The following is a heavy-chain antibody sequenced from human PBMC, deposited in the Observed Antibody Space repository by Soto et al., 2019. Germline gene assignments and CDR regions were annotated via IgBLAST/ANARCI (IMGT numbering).Heavy chain of an antibody. D-gene: IGHD5-12*01. CDR3: VKSRGGNNFDFFD. J-gene: IGHJ4*02. Sequence: GGSLRLSCSASGFTFSSYAMHWVRQAPGKGLEYVSGIRGNGDPPFYADSVKGRFTISRDNSKNTLYLQMSSLSADDTAVYYCVKSRGGNNFDFFDWGQGALVTVSS. CDR1: GFTFSSYA. V-gene: IGHV3-64D*06. CDR2: IRGNGDPP.